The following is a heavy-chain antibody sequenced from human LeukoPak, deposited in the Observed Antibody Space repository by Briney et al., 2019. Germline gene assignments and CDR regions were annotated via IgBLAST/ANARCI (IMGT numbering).Heavy chain of an antibody. V-gene: IGHV3-21*01. D-gene: IGHD3-9*01. CDR2: ITSSSTSM. Sequence: GGSLRLSCAASGFTFTTYSMNWVRQAPGKGLEWVSSITSSSTSMYYADSVKGRFTISRDNAKNSLYLQMISLRAEDTAVYYCARTYYDILTGYNPYFDYWGQGTLVTVSS. CDR3: ARTYYDILTGYNPYFDY. J-gene: IGHJ4*02. CDR1: GFTFTTYS.